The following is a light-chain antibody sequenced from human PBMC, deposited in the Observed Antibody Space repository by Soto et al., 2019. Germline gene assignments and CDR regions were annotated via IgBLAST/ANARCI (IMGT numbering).Light chain of an antibody. V-gene: IGLV2-14*01. CDR1: SSDVGAYNY. Sequence: QSALTQPASVSGSPGQSITISCTGTSSDVGAYNYVSWYQQHPGKAPKLMIYDVSNRPSGVSNRFSGSKSGNTASLTISGIQAEDEADYSCSSYTSSSTHVVFGGGTKLTVL. CDR2: DVS. CDR3: SSYTSSSTHVV. J-gene: IGLJ2*01.